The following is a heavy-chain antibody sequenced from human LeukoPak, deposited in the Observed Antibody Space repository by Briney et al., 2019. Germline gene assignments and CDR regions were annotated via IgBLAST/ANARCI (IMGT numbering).Heavy chain of an antibody. D-gene: IGHD4-17*01. V-gene: IGHV3-74*03. J-gene: IGHJ3*02. CDR3: AKLLEGMTTVTGDAFDI. CDR2: INSDGSST. Sequence: GGSLRLSCAASGFTFSSYWMHWVRQAPGKGLVWVSRINSDGSSTTYADSVKGRFTISRDNSKNTLYLQMNSLRAEDTAVYYCAKLLEGMTTVTGDAFDIWGQGTMVTVSS. CDR1: GFTFSSYW.